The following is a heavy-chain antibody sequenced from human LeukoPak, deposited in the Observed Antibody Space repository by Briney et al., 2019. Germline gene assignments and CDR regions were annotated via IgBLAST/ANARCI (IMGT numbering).Heavy chain of an antibody. D-gene: IGHD6-19*01. J-gene: IGHJ4*02. CDR2: MSVDGGGT. CDR1: GFXFSMYA. CDR3: AKDSVGVAGPDY. V-gene: IGHV3-23*01. Sequence: PGGSLRLSCAASGFXFSMYAISWVRQAPGKGLEWVSGMSVDGGGTYYADSVKGRFTISRDNSKSTLYLQMNSLRAEDTAVYYCAKDSVGVAGPDYWGQGSLVTVSS.